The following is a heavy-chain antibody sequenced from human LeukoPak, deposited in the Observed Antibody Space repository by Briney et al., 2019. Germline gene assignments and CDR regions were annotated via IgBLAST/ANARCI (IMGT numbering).Heavy chain of an antibody. V-gene: IGHV1-2*02. CDR1: GYTFTGYY. Sequence: ASVKVSCKASGYTFTGYYMHWVRQAPGQGLEWMGWINPNSGGTSYGQKFQGRVTMTRDTSISTGYTELSRLRSDDTAVYYCATGGRFGEYFDFWGQGTLVTVSS. D-gene: IGHD3-10*01. CDR2: INPNSGGT. J-gene: IGHJ4*02. CDR3: ATGGRFGEYFDF.